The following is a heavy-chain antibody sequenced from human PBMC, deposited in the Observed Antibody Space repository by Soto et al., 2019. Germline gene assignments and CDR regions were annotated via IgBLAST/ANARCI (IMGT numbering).Heavy chain of an antibody. Sequence: SETLSLTCTVSGGSISSYYWSWIRQPPGKGLEWIGYIYYSGSTNYNPSLKSRVTISVDTSKNQFSLKLSSVTAADTAVYYCARQEGVAGTWYFQHWGQGTLVTVS. V-gene: IGHV4-59*08. CDR1: GGSISSYY. D-gene: IGHD6-19*01. CDR2: IYYSGST. CDR3: ARQEGVAGTWYFQH. J-gene: IGHJ1*01.